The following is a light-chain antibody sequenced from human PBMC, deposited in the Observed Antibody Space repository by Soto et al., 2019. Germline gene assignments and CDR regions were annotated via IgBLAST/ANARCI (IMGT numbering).Light chain of an antibody. CDR2: RAS. J-gene: IGKJ2*01. Sequence: DIQMTQSPSTLSASVGDRVTITCRASQSISTWLAWYQQKPGKAPKLLIYRASNLESGVPSRFSGSGSGTEFTLTISSLQPGDFATYYCQQYNSYSSYTFGQGTKLEIK. V-gene: IGKV1-5*03. CDR3: QQYNSYSSYT. CDR1: QSISTW.